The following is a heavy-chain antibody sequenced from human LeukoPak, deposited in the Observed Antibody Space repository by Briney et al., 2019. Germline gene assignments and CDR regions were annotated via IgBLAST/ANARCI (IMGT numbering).Heavy chain of an antibody. J-gene: IGHJ4*02. CDR3: AKWDSFGYSYGYFDY. D-gene: IGHD5-18*01. CDR1: VFTFSSYA. CDR2: ISGSGGST. Sequence: GGSQRLSCAPSVFTFSSYAISGVRQAPGKGREWVSAISGSGGSTYYADSVKGRFTISRDNSKNTLYLQMNSLRAEDTAVYYCAKWDSFGYSYGYFDYWGQGTLVTVSS. V-gene: IGHV3-23*01.